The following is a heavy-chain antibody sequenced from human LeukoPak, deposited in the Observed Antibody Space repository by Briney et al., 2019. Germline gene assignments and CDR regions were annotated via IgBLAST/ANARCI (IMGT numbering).Heavy chain of an antibody. J-gene: IGHJ4*02. CDR2: INPNSGGT. CDR1: GYTFTGYY. Sequence: WASVKVSCKASGYTFTGYYMHWVRQAPGQGLEWMGWINPNSGGTNYAQKLQGRVTMTTDTSTSTAYMELRSLRSDDTAVYYCARVETYYDILTGYYRGIGFDYWGQGTLVTVSS. V-gene: IGHV1-2*02. D-gene: IGHD3-9*01. CDR3: ARVETYYDILTGYYRGIGFDY.